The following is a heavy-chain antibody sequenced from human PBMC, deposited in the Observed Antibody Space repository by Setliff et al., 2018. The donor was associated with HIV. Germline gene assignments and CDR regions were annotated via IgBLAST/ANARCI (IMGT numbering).Heavy chain of an antibody. V-gene: IGHV1-69*10. CDR2: IIPILGIK. CDR1: GGTFSNYA. D-gene: IGHD6-19*01. J-gene: IGHJ4*02. CDR3: ARHFGIAVEARYFDY. Sequence: SVTVSCKASGGTFSNYAISWVRQAPGQGLEWMGGIIPILGIKKYAQNFQGRVVIATDESTTTAYMELSSLRSDDTAVYYCARHFGIAVEARYFDYWGQGTLVTVSS.